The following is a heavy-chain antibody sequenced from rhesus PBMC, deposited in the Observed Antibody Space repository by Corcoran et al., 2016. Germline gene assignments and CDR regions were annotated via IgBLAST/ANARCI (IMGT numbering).Heavy chain of an antibody. J-gene: IGHJ5-2*02. V-gene: IGHV4S7*01. CDR3: ARAHTIFGVVITPNSLDV. CDR2: IYGSIGST. Sequence: QVQLQESGPGLVKPSETLSLTCAVSGGSISSGYGWSWIRSPPRNGLAWIGHIYGSIGSTYYNPSLKSRVTISKDTSKNQFSLKLSSVTAADTAVYYCARAHTIFGVVITPNSLDVWGRGVLVTVSS. CDR1: GGSISSGYG. D-gene: IGHD3-3*01.